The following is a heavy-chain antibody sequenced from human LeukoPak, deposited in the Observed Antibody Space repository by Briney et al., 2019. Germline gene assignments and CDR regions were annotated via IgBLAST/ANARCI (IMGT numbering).Heavy chain of an antibody. CDR2: INHSGST. CDR3: ARAKIYCSSTSCSKDAFDI. J-gene: IGHJ3*02. CDR1: GGSFSGYY. V-gene: IGHV4-34*01. D-gene: IGHD2-2*01. Sequence: SETLSLTCAVYGGSFSGYYWSWIRQPPGKGLEWIGEINHSGSTNYNPSLKSRVTISVDTSKNQFSLKLSSVTAADTAVYYCARAKIYCSSTSCSKDAFDIWGQGTMVTVSS.